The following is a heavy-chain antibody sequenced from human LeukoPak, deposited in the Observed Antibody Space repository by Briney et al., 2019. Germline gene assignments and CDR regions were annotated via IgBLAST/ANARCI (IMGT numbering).Heavy chain of an antibody. CDR2: IYYSGSS. CDR1: GGSISSYY. V-gene: IGHV4-59*01. J-gene: IGHJ3*02. Sequence: PSETLSLTCTVSGGSISSYYWTWIRQPPGKGLEWIGYIYYSGSSNYNPSLKSRVTISVDTSKNQFSLKLSSVTAADTAVYYCARDFLFAFDIWGQGTMVTVPS. CDR3: ARDFLFAFDI.